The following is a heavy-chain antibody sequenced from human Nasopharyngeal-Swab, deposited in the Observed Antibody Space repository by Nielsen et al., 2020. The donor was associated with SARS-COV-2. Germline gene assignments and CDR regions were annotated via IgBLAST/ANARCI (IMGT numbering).Heavy chain of an antibody. J-gene: IGHJ6*03. D-gene: IGHD3-16*01. CDR3: AKGLRAGSAYYFYYYMDV. CDR1: GFTFRIYG. Sequence: GGSLRLSCATSGFTFRIYGMHWVRQAPGKGLEWVAVTSFDGSNKSYADSVKGRFTISKDYAQNTLYLHMNSLRAEDTAVYYCAKGLRAGSAYYFYYYMDVWGKGTTVTVSS. V-gene: IGHV3-30*05. CDR2: TSFDGSNK.